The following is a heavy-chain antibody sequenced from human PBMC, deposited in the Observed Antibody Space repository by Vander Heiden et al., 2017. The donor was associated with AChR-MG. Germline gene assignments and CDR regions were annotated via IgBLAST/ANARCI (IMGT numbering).Heavy chain of an antibody. Sequence: QVQLVQSGAEVKKPGASVKVSCKASGYIFTAYYMHWVRQAPGQGLEWMGWINPNSGVPKFAQNFQGRVTMTRDTSISTAYMELSRLQSDDTAVYYCATVGITAAGTDFYYYAVDVWGQGTTVTVSS. V-gene: IGHV1-2*02. J-gene: IGHJ6*02. CDR1: GYIFTAYY. D-gene: IGHD6-13*01. CDR3: ATVGITAAGTDFYYYAVDV. CDR2: INPNSGVP.